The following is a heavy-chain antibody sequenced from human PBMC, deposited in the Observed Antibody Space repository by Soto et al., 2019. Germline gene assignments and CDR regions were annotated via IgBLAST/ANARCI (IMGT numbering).Heavy chain of an antibody. V-gene: IGHV1-3*01. Sequence: QVQLVQSGAEVKKPGASVQVSCKASGYTFTSYALHWVRQARGERLEWMGWINAANGDTKYSKKFQGRVTITRDTSASTGWMELSSQRSEDTAVYYCGRSGVGATGEILDNAMDVWGQGTTVTVSS. CDR3: GRSGVGATGEILDNAMDV. CDR1: GYTFTSYA. CDR2: INAANGDT. D-gene: IGHD1-26*01. J-gene: IGHJ6*02.